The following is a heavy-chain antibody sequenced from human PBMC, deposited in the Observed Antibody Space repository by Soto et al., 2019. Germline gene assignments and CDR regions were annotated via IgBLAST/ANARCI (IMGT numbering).Heavy chain of an antibody. CDR1: GVSIDSGYW. D-gene: IGHD6-19*01. V-gene: IGHV4-4*02. J-gene: IGHJ4*02. CDR3: ARSFGWSAVDS. Sequence: QVQLQESGPGLVKPSGTLSLKPSETLSLTCGVSGVSIDSGYWWGWVRQPPGQDLEWLGDMSHVGSTNHNPSLQSRVTILLDTAKNQCSLSLSLVTAADTTTYYCARSFGWSAVDSWCQEILVTVSS. CDR2: MSHVGST.